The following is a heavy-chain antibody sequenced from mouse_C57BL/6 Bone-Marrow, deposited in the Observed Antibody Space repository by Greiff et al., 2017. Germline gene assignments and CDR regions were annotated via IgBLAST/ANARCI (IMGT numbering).Heavy chain of an antibody. CDR3: ASRIYYYGSSTEGSMDY. CDR1: GFTFSSYG. CDR2: ISSGGSYT. D-gene: IGHD1-1*01. V-gene: IGHV5-6*01. Sequence: EVQVVESGGDLVKPGGSLKLSCAASGFTFSSYGMSWVRQTPDKRLEWVATISSGGSYTYYPDSVKGRFTISRDTAKNTLYLQMSRLKSEDTARYYCASRIYYYGSSTEGSMDYWGQGTSVTVSS. J-gene: IGHJ4*01.